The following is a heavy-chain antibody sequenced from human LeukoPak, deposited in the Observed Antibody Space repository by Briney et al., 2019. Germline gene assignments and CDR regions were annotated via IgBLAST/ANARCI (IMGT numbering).Heavy chain of an antibody. CDR1: GYTFTGYY. J-gene: IGHJ3*02. CDR2: INPYSGGT. D-gene: IGHD3-3*01. CDR3: ATRSADDGFDI. V-gene: IGHV1-2*02. Sequence: ASVKVSCKASGYTFTGYYMHWVRQAPGQGLEWMGWINPYSGGTYYAENFQGRVTMTRDTSISTACMDLTRLRSDDTAVYYCATRSADDGFDIWGQGTMVTVSS.